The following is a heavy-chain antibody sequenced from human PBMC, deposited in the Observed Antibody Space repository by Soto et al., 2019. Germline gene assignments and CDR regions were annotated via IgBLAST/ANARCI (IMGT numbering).Heavy chain of an antibody. CDR1: GGSFSGYY. J-gene: IGHJ4*02. CDR2: INHSGST. Sequence: PSETLSLTCAVYGGSFSGYYWSWIRQPPGKGLEWIGEINHSGSTNYSPSLKSRVTISVDTSKNQFSLKLSSVTAADTAVYYCARERYSSSDLDYWGQGTLVTVSS. CDR3: ARERYSSSDLDY. D-gene: IGHD6-13*01. V-gene: IGHV4-34*01.